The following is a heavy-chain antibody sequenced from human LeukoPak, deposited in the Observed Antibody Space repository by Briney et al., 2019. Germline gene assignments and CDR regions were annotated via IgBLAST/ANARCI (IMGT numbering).Heavy chain of an antibody. CDR2: IYDSGST. V-gene: IGHV4-59*01. Sequence: PSETLSLTCTVSGGSINSYYWSWIRQPPGKGLEWIGYIYDSGSTNYNPSLKSRVTISVDTSKNQFSLKLSSVTAADTAVYYCARDRSSYYDFWSGYYGGRYYFDYWGQGTLVTVSS. D-gene: IGHD3-3*01. CDR3: ARDRSSYYDFWSGYYGGRYYFDY. CDR1: GGSINSYY. J-gene: IGHJ4*02.